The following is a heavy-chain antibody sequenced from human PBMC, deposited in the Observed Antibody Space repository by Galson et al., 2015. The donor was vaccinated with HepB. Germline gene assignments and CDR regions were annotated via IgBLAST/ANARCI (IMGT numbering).Heavy chain of an antibody. D-gene: IGHD6-19*01. J-gene: IGHJ4*02. CDR1: GFSLTSNAVG. V-gene: IGHV2-5*02. CDR2: IYWDDDN. Sequence: PALVKPTQTLTLTCTFSGFSLTSNAVGVGWIRQPPGKALEWLALIYWDDDNHYSPSLKSRLPITKDTSKNKVVLTMTNMDPVDTATYYCAHGSGWLFDYWGQGTLVTVSS. CDR3: AHGSGWLFDY.